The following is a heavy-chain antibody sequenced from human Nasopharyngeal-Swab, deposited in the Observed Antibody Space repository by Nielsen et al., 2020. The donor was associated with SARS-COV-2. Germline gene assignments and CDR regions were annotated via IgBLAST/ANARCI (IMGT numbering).Heavy chain of an antibody. CDR3: AKGIVVVPGVTVGYYYYMDV. Sequence: GGSLRLSCAASGFTFSSYAMSWVRQAPGKGLEWVSAISGSGGSTYYADSVKGRFTISRDNSKNTLYLQMNSLRAEDTAVYYCAKGIVVVPGVTVGYYYYMDVWGKGTTVTVSS. D-gene: IGHD2-2*01. J-gene: IGHJ6*03. CDR2: ISGSGGST. V-gene: IGHV3-23*01. CDR1: GFTFSSYA.